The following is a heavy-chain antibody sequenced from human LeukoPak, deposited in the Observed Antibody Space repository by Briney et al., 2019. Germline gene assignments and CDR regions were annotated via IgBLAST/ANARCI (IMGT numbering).Heavy chain of an antibody. CDR3: ARALGDILTGYYPD. D-gene: IGHD3-9*01. CDR2: IYYSGST. J-gene: IGHJ4*02. Sequence: PSETLSLTCTVSGGSISSYYWSWIRQPPGKGLEWIGYIYYSGSTNYNPSLKSRVTISVDTSKNQFSLKLSSVTAADTAVYYCARALGDILTGYYPDWGQGTLVTVSS. CDR1: GGSISSYY. V-gene: IGHV4-59*01.